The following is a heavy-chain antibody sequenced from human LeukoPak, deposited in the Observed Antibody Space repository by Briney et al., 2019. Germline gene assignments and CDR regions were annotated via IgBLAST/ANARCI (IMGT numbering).Heavy chain of an antibody. CDR1: GFTFSSYD. J-gene: IGHJ4*02. CDR2: IRYDGSNK. Sequence: GGSLRLSCAASGFTFSSYDMHWVRQAPGKGLEWVAFIRYDGSNKYYADSVKGRFTISRDNSKNSLYLQMNSLRAEDTAVYYCARDGASLGAQFDYWGQGTLVTVSS. V-gene: IGHV3-30*02. CDR3: ARDGASLGAQFDY. D-gene: IGHD1-26*01.